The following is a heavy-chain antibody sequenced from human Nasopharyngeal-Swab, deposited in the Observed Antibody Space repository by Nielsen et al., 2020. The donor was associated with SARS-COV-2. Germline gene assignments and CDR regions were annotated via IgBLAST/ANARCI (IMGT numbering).Heavy chain of an antibody. CDR2: IGTAGDT. V-gene: IGHV3-13*04. CDR3: ASGFCTNGVCFPFHY. J-gene: IGHJ4*02. CDR1: GFTFSRYD. D-gene: IGHD2-8*01. Sequence: GGSLRLSCAASGFTFSRYDMHWVRQAIGKGLEWVSAIGTAGDTYYPGSVKGRFTISRENAKNSLYLQMNSLRAGDTAVYYCASGFCTNGVCFPFHYWGQGTLVTVSS.